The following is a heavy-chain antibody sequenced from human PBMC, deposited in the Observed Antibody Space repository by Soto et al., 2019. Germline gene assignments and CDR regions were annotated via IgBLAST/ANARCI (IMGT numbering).Heavy chain of an antibody. CDR3: ERDGSYVSGSYYRAPYGMDV. J-gene: IGHJ6*02. V-gene: IGHV3-48*03. CDR2: ISSSGSTI. CDR1: GFTFSSYE. Sequence: GGSLRLSCAASGFTFSSYEMNWVRQAPGKGLEWVSYISSSGSTIYYADSVKGRFTISRDNAKNSLYLQMNSLRAEDTAVYYCERDGSYVSGSYYRAPYGMDVWGQGTTVTVS. D-gene: IGHD3-10*01.